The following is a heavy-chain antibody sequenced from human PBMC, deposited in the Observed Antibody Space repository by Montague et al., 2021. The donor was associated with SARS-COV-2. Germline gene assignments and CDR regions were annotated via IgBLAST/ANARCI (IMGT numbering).Heavy chain of an antibody. CDR1: GGSFSGYY. CDR3: ARVAASTYYDFWSGYLRFYYCDY. V-gene: IGHV4-34*01. CDR2: INHSGST. Sequence: SETLSLTCAVYGGSFSGYYWSWIRQPPGKGLEWIGEINHSGSTNYNPSLKIRVTISVDTSKNQFSLKLSSVTAADTAVYYCARVAASTYYDFWSGYLRFYYCDYWGQGTMVTGSA. J-gene: IGHJ4*02. D-gene: IGHD3-3*01.